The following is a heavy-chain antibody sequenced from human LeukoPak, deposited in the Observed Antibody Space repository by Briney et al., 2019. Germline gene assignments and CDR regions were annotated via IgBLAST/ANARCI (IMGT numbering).Heavy chain of an antibody. Sequence: SETLSLTCTVSGGSISSSSYYWGWIRQPPGKGLEWIGSIYYSGSTYYNPSLKSRVTISVDTSKNQFSLKLSSVTAADTAVYYCASSSPVLFDAFDIWGQGTMVTVSS. J-gene: IGHJ3*02. D-gene: IGHD2-8*01. V-gene: IGHV4-39*07. CDR3: ASSSPVLFDAFDI. CDR1: GGSISSSSYY. CDR2: IYYSGST.